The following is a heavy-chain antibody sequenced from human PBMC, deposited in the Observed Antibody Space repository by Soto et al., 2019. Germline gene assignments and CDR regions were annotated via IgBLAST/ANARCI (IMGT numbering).Heavy chain of an antibody. D-gene: IGHD6-6*01. CDR3: AIQGIEYSSSPDAFDI. Sequence: GGSLRLSCAASGFTFSSYSMNWVRQAPGKGLEWVSSISSSSSYIYYADSVKGRFTISRDNAKNSLYLQMNSLRAEDTAVYYCAIQGIEYSSSPDAFDIWGQGTMVTVSS. J-gene: IGHJ3*02. CDR2: ISSSSSYI. CDR1: GFTFSSYS. V-gene: IGHV3-21*01.